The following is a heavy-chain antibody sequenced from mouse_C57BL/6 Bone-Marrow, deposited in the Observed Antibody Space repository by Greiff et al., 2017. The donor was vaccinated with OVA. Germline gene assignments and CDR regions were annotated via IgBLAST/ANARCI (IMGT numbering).Heavy chain of an antibody. CDR2: IDPSDSYT. D-gene: IGHD2-4*01. CDR3: ARPLYYDYAWFAY. CDR1: GYTFTSYW. V-gene: IGHV1-59*01. J-gene: IGHJ3*01. Sequence: QVQLQQPGAELVRPGPSVKLSCKASGYTFTSYWMHWVKQRPGQGLEWIGVIDPSDSYTNYNQKFKGKATLTVDTSSSTAYMQLSSLTSEDSAVYYCARPLYYDYAWFAYWGQGTLVTVSA.